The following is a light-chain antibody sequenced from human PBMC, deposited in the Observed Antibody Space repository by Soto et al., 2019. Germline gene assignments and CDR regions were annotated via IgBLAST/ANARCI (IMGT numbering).Light chain of an antibody. V-gene: IGKV3-11*01. J-gene: IGKJ4*01. CDR2: DAA. Sequence: EIVLTQSPATLSLSPGNRATLSCRASQSVSSYLAWYHQKPGQAPRLLIYDAATRATGIPARFSGSGSGTDFTLTITGLVPEDFAVYYCQQRSDWPSTCGGGKKVEIK. CDR1: QSVSSY. CDR3: QQRSDWPST.